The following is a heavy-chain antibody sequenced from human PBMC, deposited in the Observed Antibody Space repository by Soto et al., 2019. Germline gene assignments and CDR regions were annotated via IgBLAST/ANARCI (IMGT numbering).Heavy chain of an antibody. CDR1: GGSFSGYY. D-gene: IGHD3-10*01. CDR2: INHSGST. V-gene: IGHV4-34*01. CDR3: ARGQFYYYGSGSYRNWFDP. Sequence: SETLSLTCAVYGGSFSGYYWSWIRQPPGKGLEWIGEINHSGSTNYNPSLKSRVTISVDTSKNQFSLKLSSVTAADTAVYYCARGQFYYYGSGSYRNWFDPWGQGTLVTVSS. J-gene: IGHJ5*02.